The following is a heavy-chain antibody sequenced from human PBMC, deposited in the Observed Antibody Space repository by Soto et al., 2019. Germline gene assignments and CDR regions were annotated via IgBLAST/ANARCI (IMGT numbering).Heavy chain of an antibody. CDR1: GGSISSGGYY. D-gene: IGHD2-21*01. V-gene: IGHV4-31*03. J-gene: IGHJ6*02. CDR3: AASCVGCGGFNYYGMDV. Sequence: QVQLRESGPGLVKPSQTLSLTCTVSGGSISSGGYYWNWIRQHPGKGLEWIGYIYYSGTTYYNPSLKSRVTISVDTSKNQFSLKLSSVTAADTAVYYCAASCVGCGGFNYYGMDVWGQGTTVTVSS. CDR2: IYYSGTT.